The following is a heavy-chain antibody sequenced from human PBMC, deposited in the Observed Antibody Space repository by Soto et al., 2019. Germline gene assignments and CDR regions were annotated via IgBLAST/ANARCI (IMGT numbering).Heavy chain of an antibody. CDR2: IIPIFGTA. D-gene: IGHD3-22*01. Sequence: SVKVSCKASGGTFSSYAISWVRQAPGQGLEWMGGIIPIFGTANYAQKFQGRVTITADESTSTAYIELSSLRSEDTAVYYCARDPDYYDSSGYAWGQGTTVTVSS. CDR1: GGTFSSYA. V-gene: IGHV1-69*13. J-gene: IGHJ6*02. CDR3: ARDPDYYDSSGYA.